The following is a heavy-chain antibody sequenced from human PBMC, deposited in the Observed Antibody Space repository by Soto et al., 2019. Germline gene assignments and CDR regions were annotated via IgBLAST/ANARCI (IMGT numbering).Heavy chain of an antibody. Sequence: QVQLVQSGAEVKKPGSSVKVSCKTSRDTFNKYAFNWVRQAPGQGLEWMGWIIPIFSSRNYAEKFQGRVTTTAHEATTTAYSERSTPGCAATLGYYVTGYDTDLGVWGQGTTATASS. V-gene: IGHV1-69*01. J-gene: IGHJ6*02. CDR3: TGYDTDLGV. CDR2: IIPIFSSR. CDR1: RDTFNKYA. D-gene: IGHD5-12*01.